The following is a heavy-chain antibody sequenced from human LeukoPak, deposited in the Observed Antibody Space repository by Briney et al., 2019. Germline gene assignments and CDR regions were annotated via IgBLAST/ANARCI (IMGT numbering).Heavy chain of an antibody. Sequence: SETLSLTCTVSGGSISSSSYYRGWIRQPPGKGLEWIGSIYYSGSTYYNPSLKSRVTISVDTSKNQFSLKLSSVTAADTAVFYCARMLVPDYFDNWGQGTLVTVSS. CDR3: ARMLVPDYFDN. D-gene: IGHD6-13*01. V-gene: IGHV4-39*01. J-gene: IGHJ4*02. CDR1: GGSISSSSYY. CDR2: IYYSGST.